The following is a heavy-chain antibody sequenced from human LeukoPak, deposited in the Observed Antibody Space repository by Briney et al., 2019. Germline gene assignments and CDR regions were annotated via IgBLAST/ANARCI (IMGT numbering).Heavy chain of an antibody. J-gene: IGHJ6*03. CDR3: ATIHPETAITMVRGDYYYYMDV. CDR1: GYTFTSYG. V-gene: IGHV1-18*01. D-gene: IGHD3-10*01. CDR2: ISAYNGNT. Sequence: GASVKVSCKASGYTFTSYGISWVRQAPGQGLEWMGWISAYNGNTNYAQKLQGRVTMTTDTSTSTAYMELSSLRSEDTAVYYCATIHPETAITMVRGDYYYYMDVWGKGTTVTVSS.